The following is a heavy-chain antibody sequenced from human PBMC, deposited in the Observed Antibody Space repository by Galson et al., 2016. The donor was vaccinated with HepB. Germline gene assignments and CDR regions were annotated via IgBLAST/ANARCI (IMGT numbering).Heavy chain of an antibody. J-gene: IGHJ4*02. CDR2: ISWNSVSI. D-gene: IGHD6-13*01. Sequence: SLRLSCAASGFTFDDYAMHWVRQAPGKGLEWVSAISWNSVSIGYADSVKGRFTISRENAKNSLYLQMNSLRAEDTALYYCAKDPHPSITSAGTGSSYFDYWGQGTLVTVSS. V-gene: IGHV3-9*01. CDR1: GFTFDDYA. CDR3: AKDPHPSITSAGTGSSYFDY.